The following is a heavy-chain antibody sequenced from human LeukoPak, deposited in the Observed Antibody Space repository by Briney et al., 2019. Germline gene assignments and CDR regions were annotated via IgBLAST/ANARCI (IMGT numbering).Heavy chain of an antibody. D-gene: IGHD3-22*01. Sequence: SETLSLTCIVSGGSISSYYWSWIRQPAGKGLEWIGRIYTSGSTNYNPSLKSRVTMSVDTSENQFSLKLSSVTAADTAVYYCTRDKYYYDSSGSLRFDYWGQGTLVTVSS. CDR3: TRDKYYYDSSGSLRFDY. V-gene: IGHV4-4*07. CDR1: GGSISSYY. CDR2: IYTSGST. J-gene: IGHJ4*02.